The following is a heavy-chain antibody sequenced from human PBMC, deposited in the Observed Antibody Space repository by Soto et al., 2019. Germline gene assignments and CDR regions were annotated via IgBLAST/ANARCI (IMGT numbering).Heavy chain of an antibody. CDR1: GFTFSSYW. D-gene: IGHD3-16*02. J-gene: IGHJ4*02. CDR2: IKQDGSEE. V-gene: IGHV3-7*05. Sequence: EVQLVESGGGLVQPGGSLRLSCAASGFTFSSYWMSWVRQAPGKGLEWVANIKQDGSEEYYVDSAKGRFTISRDNAKNSLYLQMHRLRAEDTAVYYCASYPYDYVWGSYRFGAPGYFDYWGQGTLVTVAS. CDR3: ASYPYDYVWGSYRFGAPGYFDY.